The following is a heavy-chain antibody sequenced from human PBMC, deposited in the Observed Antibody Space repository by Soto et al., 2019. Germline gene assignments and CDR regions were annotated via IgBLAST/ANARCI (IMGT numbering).Heavy chain of an antibody. Sequence: PSETLSLTCAVYGGSFSGYYWSWIRQPPGKGLEWVSVIYSGGSTYYADSVKGRFTISRDNSKNTLYLQMNSLRAEDTAVYYCAREFSSNSCYDYWGQGTLVTVSS. CDR3: AREFSSNSCYDY. CDR1: GGSFSGYY. J-gene: IGHJ4*02. V-gene: IGHV3-66*01. CDR2: IYSGGST. D-gene: IGHD2-2*01.